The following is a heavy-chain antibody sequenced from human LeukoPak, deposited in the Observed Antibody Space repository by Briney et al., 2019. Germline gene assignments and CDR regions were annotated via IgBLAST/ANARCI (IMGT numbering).Heavy chain of an antibody. Sequence: GGSLRLSCAASGFTFSSYSVNWVRQAPGKGLEWVSSISSSSSYIYYADSVKGRFTISRDNAKNSLYLQMNSLRVEDTAVYYCAKDLPFHYYDSSGYFNYWGQGTLVTVSS. D-gene: IGHD3-22*01. CDR3: AKDLPFHYYDSSGYFNY. J-gene: IGHJ4*02. V-gene: IGHV3-21*01. CDR1: GFTFSSYS. CDR2: ISSSSSYI.